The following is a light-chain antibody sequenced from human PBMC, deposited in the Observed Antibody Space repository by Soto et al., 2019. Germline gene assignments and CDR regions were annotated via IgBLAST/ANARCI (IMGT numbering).Light chain of an antibody. CDR1: QSFRGL. V-gene: IGKV3-11*01. CDR3: QQYGSSPRT. CDR2: DAY. J-gene: IGKJ1*01. Sequence: ELVLTQSPVTLSLSPGERATLSCRASQSFRGLLAWYQQKPGQDPRLLIYDAYNRATGIPPRFSGSGSGTDFTITISSLEPEDSAVYYCQQYGSSPRTFGQGTKVE.